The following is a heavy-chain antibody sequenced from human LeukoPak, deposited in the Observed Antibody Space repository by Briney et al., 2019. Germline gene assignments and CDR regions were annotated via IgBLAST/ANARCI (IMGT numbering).Heavy chain of an antibody. D-gene: IGHD6-13*01. CDR2: IKQDGSEK. V-gene: IGHV3-7*01. Sequence: GGSLRLSCAASGFTFSSYWMSWVRQAPGKGLEWVANIKQDGSEKYYVDSVKGRFTISRDNAKNSLYLQMNSLRAEDTAVYYCARAEGIAAAGTLGYFDYWGQGTLVTVSS. CDR1: GFTFSSYW. CDR3: ARAEGIAAAGTLGYFDY. J-gene: IGHJ4*02.